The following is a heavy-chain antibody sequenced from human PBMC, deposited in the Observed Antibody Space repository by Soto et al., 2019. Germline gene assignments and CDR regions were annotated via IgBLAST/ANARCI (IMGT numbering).Heavy chain of an antibody. D-gene: IGHD5-12*01. Sequence: QVQLVQSGPEVKKPASSVKVSCRASGGTFGSYAISWVRQAPGQGLEWMGRITPMFGTTNYAQRFQGRVTITADNSTNTANMELSSLRSEDTAVYYCARGVPDGGYRGHVYYGMDVWGQGTTVTVSS. CDR1: GGTFGSYA. V-gene: IGHV1-69*06. CDR2: ITPMFGTT. CDR3: ARGVPDGGYRGHVYYGMDV. J-gene: IGHJ6*02.